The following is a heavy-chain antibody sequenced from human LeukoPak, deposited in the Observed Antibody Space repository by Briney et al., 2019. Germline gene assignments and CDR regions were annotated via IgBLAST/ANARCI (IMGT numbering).Heavy chain of an antibody. J-gene: IGHJ4*02. CDR2: IRQDGSEK. D-gene: IGHD3-10*01. Sequence: PGGSLRLSCAASGFTFSNYCMTWLRQDPGKGLEWVASIRQDGSEKYYVDSVKGRFTFSRDNAKNSLYLQMDSLRAEDTAVYYCARDKSAGADTGSSFYYWGQGALVTVSS. CDR1: GFTFSNYC. CDR3: ARDKSAGADTGSSFYY. V-gene: IGHV3-7*03.